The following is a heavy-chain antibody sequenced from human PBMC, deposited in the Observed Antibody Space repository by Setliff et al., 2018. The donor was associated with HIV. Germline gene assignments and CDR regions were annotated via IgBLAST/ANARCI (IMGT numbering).Heavy chain of an antibody. CDR2: INPGNGAT. Sequence: ASVKVSCKTSGYNFNGYFIHWVRQARGQGLEWLGWINPGNGATNYARNFQGRVTMTRDTSFRTVYLKLTSVTAADTAVYYCAGGEVRSRYVSSRAPFYHYYYYMDVWGKGTTVTVSS. D-gene: IGHD6-13*01. J-gene: IGHJ6*03. V-gene: IGHV1-2*02. CDR1: GYNFNGYF. CDR3: AGGEVRSRYVSSRAPFYHYYYYMDV.